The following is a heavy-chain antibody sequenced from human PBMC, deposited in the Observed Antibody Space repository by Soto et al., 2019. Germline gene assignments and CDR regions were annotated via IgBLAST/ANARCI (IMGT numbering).Heavy chain of an antibody. J-gene: IGHJ6*03. Sequence: PGGSLRLSCAASGFTFSDYYMSWIRQAPGKGLEWVSYISSSGSTIYYADSVKGRFTISRDNAKNSLYLQMNSLRAEDTAVYYCATLVVPAVRNYYYYYRNVWGKGTTVTVSS. CDR1: GFTFSDYY. D-gene: IGHD2-2*01. CDR2: ISSSGSTI. CDR3: ATLVVPAVRNYYYYYRNV. V-gene: IGHV3-11*01.